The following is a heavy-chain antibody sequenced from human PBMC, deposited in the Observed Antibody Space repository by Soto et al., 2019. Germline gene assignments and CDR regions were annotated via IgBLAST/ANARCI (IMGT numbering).Heavy chain of an antibody. V-gene: IGHV3-48*03. CDR2: ISSSGSTI. Sequence: VGSLRLSCAASGFTFSSYEMNWVRQAPGKGLEWVSYISSSGSTIYHADSVKGRFTISRDNAKNSLYLQMNSLRAEDTAVYYCARDFSAGYSSGWYAFDIWGQGTMVTVSS. J-gene: IGHJ3*02. D-gene: IGHD6-19*01. CDR3: ARDFSAGYSSGWYAFDI. CDR1: GFTFSSYE.